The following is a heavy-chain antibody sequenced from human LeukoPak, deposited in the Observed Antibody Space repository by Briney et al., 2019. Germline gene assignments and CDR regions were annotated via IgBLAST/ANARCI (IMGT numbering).Heavy chain of an antibody. Sequence: SETLSLTCTVSGGSISSYYWSWIRQPPGKGLEWIGYIYYSGSTNYNPSLKSRVTISVDTSKNKFSLKLSSVTAADTAVYYCARDYGSGSQPFDYWGQGTLVTVSS. V-gene: IGHV4-59*01. CDR3: ARDYGSGSQPFDY. CDR2: IYYSGST. CDR1: GGSISSYY. D-gene: IGHD3-10*01. J-gene: IGHJ4*02.